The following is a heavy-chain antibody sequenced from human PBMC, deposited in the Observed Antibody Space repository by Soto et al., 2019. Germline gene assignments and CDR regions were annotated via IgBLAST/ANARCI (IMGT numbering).Heavy chain of an antibody. V-gene: IGHV3-9*01. CDR2: ISWNSGSI. Sequence: EVQLVESGGGLVQPGRSLRLSCAASGFTFDDYAMHWVRQAPGKGLEWVSGISWNSGSIGYADSVKGRFTISRDNAKDSLYLQMNSLRAEDTALYYCAKARRFLEWFPDYWGQGTLVTVS. CDR3: AKARRFLEWFPDY. J-gene: IGHJ4*02. D-gene: IGHD3-3*01. CDR1: GFTFDDYA.